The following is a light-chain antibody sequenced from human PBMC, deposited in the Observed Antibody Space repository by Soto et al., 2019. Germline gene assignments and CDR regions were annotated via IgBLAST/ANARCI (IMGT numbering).Light chain of an antibody. V-gene: IGKV1-39*01. CDR3: QLSYSNLT. CDR1: QSISSY. J-gene: IGKJ5*01. CDR2: AAS. Sequence: DIQMTQSPSSLSASVGDRDTITCRASQSISSYLNWYQQKPGKAPKLLIYAASSLQSGVPSRFSGSGSGTDFILSISSLQPEYFATDYCQLSYSNLTFCQGTRLEIK.